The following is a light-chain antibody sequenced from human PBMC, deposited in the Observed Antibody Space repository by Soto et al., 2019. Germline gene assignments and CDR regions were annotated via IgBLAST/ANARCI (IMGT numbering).Light chain of an antibody. J-gene: IGLJ3*02. V-gene: IGLV2-11*01. CDR3: CSYAGSNTLM. Sequence: QSALTQPRSVSGSPGQSVTISCTGTYDDVDIYRFVSWYQQEPGKAPKLIIFDAGERPSGVPDRFSGSSSGNTASLTISGLQADDEAHYYCCSYAGSNTLMFGGGTKLTVL. CDR1: YDDVDIYRF. CDR2: DAG.